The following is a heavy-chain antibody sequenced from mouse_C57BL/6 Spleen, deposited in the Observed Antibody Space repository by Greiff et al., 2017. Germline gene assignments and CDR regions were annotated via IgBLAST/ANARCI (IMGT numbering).Heavy chain of an antibody. V-gene: IGHV1-22*01. D-gene: IGHD1-1*01. Sequence: VQLQQSGPELVKPGASVKMSCKASGYTFTDYNMHWVKQSHGKSLEWIGYINPNNGGTSYNQKFKGKATLTVNKSSSTAYMEPRSLTSEDSAVYYCAREYYYGSSYYFDYWGQGTTLTVSS. CDR1: GYTFTDYN. CDR2: INPNNGGT. CDR3: AREYYYGSSYYFDY. J-gene: IGHJ2*01.